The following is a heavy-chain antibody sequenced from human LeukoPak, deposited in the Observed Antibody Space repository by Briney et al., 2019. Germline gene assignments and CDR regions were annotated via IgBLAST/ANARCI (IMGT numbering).Heavy chain of an antibody. CDR2: ISYDGSNK. V-gene: IGHV3-30*18. CDR3: AKALTSGWYLDAFNI. Sequence: GGSLRLSCAASGFTFSSCGMHWVRQAPGRGLEWVAVISYDGSNKYYADSVKGRFTISRDNSKNTLFLEMNSLRAEDTAVYYCAKALTSGWYLDAFNIWGQGTMVTVSS. D-gene: IGHD6-19*01. J-gene: IGHJ3*02. CDR1: GFTFSSCG.